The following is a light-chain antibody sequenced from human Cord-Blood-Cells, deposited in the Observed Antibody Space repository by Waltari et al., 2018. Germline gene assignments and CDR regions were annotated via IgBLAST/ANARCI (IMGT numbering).Light chain of an antibody. CDR2: DVS. CDR3: SSYTSSSTRV. J-gene: IGLJ3*02. V-gene: IGLV2-14*01. Sequence: QSALPQPPSVSVSPGQSITISCTGTRSEVGGYNSVSWYQQHPGKAPKLMIYDVSNRPSGVPNRFSGSKSGNTASLTISGLQAEDEADYYCSSYTSSSTRVFGGGTKLTVL. CDR1: RSEVGGYNS.